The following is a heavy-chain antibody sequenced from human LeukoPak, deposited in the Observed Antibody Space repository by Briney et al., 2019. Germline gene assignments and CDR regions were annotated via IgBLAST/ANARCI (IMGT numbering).Heavy chain of an antibody. CDR3: AKDLSGYLIPDY. V-gene: IGHV3-23*01. J-gene: IGHJ4*02. D-gene: IGHD3-22*01. Sequence: EGSLRLSCAASGFTFSTYAMSWVRQAPGKGLEWVSAISGSGDSTYYTDSVKGRFTISRDNSKNTLYLQMNSLRAEDTAVYYCAKDLSGYLIPDYWGQGTLVIVSS. CDR1: GFTFSTYA. CDR2: ISGSGDST.